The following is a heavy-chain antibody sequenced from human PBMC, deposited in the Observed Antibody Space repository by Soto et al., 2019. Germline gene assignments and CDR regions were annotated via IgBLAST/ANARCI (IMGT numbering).Heavy chain of an antibody. D-gene: IGHD3-22*01. CDR1: GYTFTSYS. Sequence: QAQLVQSGAEVKKPGASVKVSCKASGYTFTSYSISWVRQAPGQGLEWMGWISAYNGNTNYAEKVQGRVTMTTDTSTSTAYMELRSLRSDDTAVYYCARLSNYESSAYYYWGDYYGMDVWGQGTTVTVSS. CDR3: ARLSNYESSAYYYWGDYYGMDV. J-gene: IGHJ6*02. V-gene: IGHV1-18*01. CDR2: ISAYNGNT.